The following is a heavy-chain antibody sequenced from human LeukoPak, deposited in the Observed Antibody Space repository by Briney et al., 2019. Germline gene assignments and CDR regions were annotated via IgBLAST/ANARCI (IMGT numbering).Heavy chain of an antibody. J-gene: IGHJ5*02. V-gene: IGHV1-2*02. CDR1: GYTFTVYY. D-gene: IGHD3-9*01. Sequence: GASVKVSCKASGYTFTVYYMHWVRQAPGQGLEWMGWINPNSGGTNYAQKFQGRVTMTRDTSISTAYIELSRLRSDDTAVYYCARRVGTHDINWFDPWGQGTLVTVSS. CDR2: INPNSGGT. CDR3: ARRVGTHDINWFDP.